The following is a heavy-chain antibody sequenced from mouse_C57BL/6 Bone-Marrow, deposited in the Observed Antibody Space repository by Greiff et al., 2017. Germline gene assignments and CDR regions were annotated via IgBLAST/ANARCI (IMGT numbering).Heavy chain of an antibody. CDR3: TVGDYAY. CDR2: IDPETGGT. D-gene: IGHD2-13*01. CDR1: GYTFTDYE. J-gene: IGHJ3*01. Sequence: VQLQQSGAELVRPGASVTLSCKASGYTFTDYEMHWVKQTPVHGLEWIGAIDPETGGTAYNQKFKGKAILTADKSSSTAYMERRSLTSEDSAVYYCTVGDYAYWGQGTLVTVSA. V-gene: IGHV1-15*01.